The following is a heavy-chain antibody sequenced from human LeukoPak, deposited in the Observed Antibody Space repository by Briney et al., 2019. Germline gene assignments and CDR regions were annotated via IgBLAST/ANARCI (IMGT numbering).Heavy chain of an antibody. CDR3: ATPSTGYCSGGSCYSGAFDI. CDR2: FDPEDGET. J-gene: IGHJ3*02. D-gene: IGHD2-15*01. V-gene: IGHV1-24*01. Sequence: GASVKVSCKVSGYTLTELSMHWVRQAPGKGLGWMGGFDPEDGETIYAQKFQGRVTMTEDTSTDTAYMELSSLRSEDTAVYYCATPSTGYCSGGSCYSGAFDIWGQGTMVTVSS. CDR1: GYTLTELS.